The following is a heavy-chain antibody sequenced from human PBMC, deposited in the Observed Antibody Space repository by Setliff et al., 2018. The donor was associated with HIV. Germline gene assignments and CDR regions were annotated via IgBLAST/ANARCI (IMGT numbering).Heavy chain of an antibody. CDR2: IYYSGST. Sequence: SETLSLTCSVSGGSGGSGSYYWSWIRQSPGKGLEWLGYIYYSGSTTYNPSLRSRVTISIDTSKNQFSLHLRSVNAADTAVYYCARDPPGYGDSKDYWGQGKLVTVSS. CDR3: ARDPPGYGDSKDY. CDR1: GGSGGSGSYY. J-gene: IGHJ4*02. V-gene: IGHV4-61*01. D-gene: IGHD4-17*01.